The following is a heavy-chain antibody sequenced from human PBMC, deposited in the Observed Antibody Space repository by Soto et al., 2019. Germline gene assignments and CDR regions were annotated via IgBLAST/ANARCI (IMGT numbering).Heavy chain of an antibody. CDR3: ARDSRVYYGSGSSVDG. CDR1: GFTFSGYY. V-gene: IGHV3-11*01. D-gene: IGHD3-10*01. J-gene: IGHJ4*02. Sequence: GGSLRLSCAASGFTFSGYYMSWIRQAPGKGLEWISYISSSGNTVYYADSVEGRFTISRDNAQNSLYLQMNNLRAEDTAVYYCARDSRVYYGSGSSVDGWGQGTLVTVSS. CDR2: ISSSGNTV.